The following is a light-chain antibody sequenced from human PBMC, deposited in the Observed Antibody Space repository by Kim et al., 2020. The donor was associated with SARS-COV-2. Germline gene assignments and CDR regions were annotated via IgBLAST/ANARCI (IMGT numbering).Light chain of an antibody. CDR1: QTVSAY. Sequence: LSPGERATLACRASQTVSAYYAWYQQKPGQHPRLLLNDAANRATGSIARFSGSGSARAFITPTSSREHQDFAAYYCNQRSNWPLTFGGGTKVEIK. J-gene: IGKJ4*01. CDR3: NQRSNWPLT. V-gene: IGKV3-11*02. CDR2: DAA.